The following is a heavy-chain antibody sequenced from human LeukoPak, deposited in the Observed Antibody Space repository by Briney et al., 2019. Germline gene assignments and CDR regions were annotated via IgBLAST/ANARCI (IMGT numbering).Heavy chain of an antibody. CDR1: GDSVSSNSAA. Sequence: SQTLSPTCAISGDSVSSNSAAWNWIRQSPSRGLEWLGRTYYRSKWSNDYAVSVKSRISINPDTSKNQFSLQLNSVTPEDTAVYYCARDEDASNAFDYWGQGTLVTVSS. J-gene: IGHJ4*02. V-gene: IGHV6-1*01. CDR3: ARDEDASNAFDY. CDR2: TYYRSKWSN. D-gene: IGHD2-15*01.